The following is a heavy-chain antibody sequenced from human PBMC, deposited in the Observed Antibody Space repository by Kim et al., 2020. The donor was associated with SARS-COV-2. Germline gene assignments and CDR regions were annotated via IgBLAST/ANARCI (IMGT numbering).Heavy chain of an antibody. J-gene: IGHJ5*02. CDR2: FDPEDGET. CDR3: ATTAGTGHSNWFDP. D-gene: IGHD6-13*01. CDR1: GYTLTELS. Sequence: ASVKVSCKVSGYTLTELSMHWVRQAPGKGLEWMRGFDPEDGETIYAQKFQGRVTMTEDTSTDTAYMELSSLRSEDTAVYYCATTAGTGHSNWFDPWGQGTLVTVSS. V-gene: IGHV1-24*01.